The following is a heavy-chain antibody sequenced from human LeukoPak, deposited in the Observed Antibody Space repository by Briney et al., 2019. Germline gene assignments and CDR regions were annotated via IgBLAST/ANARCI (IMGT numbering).Heavy chain of an antibody. J-gene: IGHJ4*02. V-gene: IGHV3-23*01. Sequence: PGGSLRLSCAASGFTFTSHAMSWVRQAPGKGLEWVSAISNSGGRTYYADSVKGRFTISRDNSKNTLYLQMNSLRAEDTAVYYCAKHDAVAGKSFFDYWGQGTLVTVSS. CDR3: AKHDAVAGKSFFDY. CDR1: GFTFTSHA. D-gene: IGHD6-19*01. CDR2: ISNSGGRT.